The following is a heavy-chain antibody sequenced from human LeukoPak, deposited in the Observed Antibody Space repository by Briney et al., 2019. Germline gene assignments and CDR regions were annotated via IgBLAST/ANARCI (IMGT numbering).Heavy chain of an antibody. J-gene: IGHJ4*02. CDR2: INPNSGGT. D-gene: IGHD3-22*01. V-gene: IGHV1-2*06. CDR3: ARDQFYYDSSGYYKYYFDY. CDR1: RYTFSGYY. Sequence: ASVKVSCKASRYTFSGYYMHWVRQAPGQGLEWMGRINPNSGGTNYAQKFQGRVTMTRDTSISTAYMELSRLRSDDTAVYYCARDQFYYDSSGYYKYYFDYWGQGTLVTVSS.